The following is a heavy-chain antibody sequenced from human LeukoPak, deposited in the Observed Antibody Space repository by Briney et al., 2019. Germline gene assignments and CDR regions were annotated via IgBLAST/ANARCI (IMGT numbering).Heavy chain of an antibody. CDR3: ARGYYYGSLSGMDV. Sequence: SETLSLTCAVSGGSISSGGYPWSWIRQPPGKVLEWIGYIYHSGSTYYNPSLKSRVTISVDRSKNQFSLKLSSVTAADTAVYYCARGYYYGSLSGMDVWGKGTTVTVSS. V-gene: IGHV4-30-2*01. CDR2: IYHSGST. CDR1: GGSISSGGYP. J-gene: IGHJ6*04. D-gene: IGHD3-10*01.